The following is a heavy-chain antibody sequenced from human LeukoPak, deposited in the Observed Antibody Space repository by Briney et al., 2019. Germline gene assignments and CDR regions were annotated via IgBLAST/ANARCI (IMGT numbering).Heavy chain of an antibody. D-gene: IGHD3-22*01. V-gene: IGHV4-38-2*02. CDR2: IYHSGST. Sequence: SETLSLTCTVSGYSISSGYYWGWIRQPPGKGLEWIGSIYHSGSTYYNPSLKSRVTISVDTSKNQFSLKLSSVTAADTAVYYCASLDRDYDSSGYYFFEEYYFDYWGQGTLVTVSS. CDR1: GYSISSGYY. CDR3: ASLDRDYDSSGYYFFEEYYFDY. J-gene: IGHJ4*02.